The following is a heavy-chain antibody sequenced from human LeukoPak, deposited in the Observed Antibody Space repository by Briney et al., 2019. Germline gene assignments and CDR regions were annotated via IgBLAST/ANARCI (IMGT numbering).Heavy chain of an antibody. CDR1: GFTFSSYA. V-gene: IGHV3-30*01. Sequence: PGRSLRLSCAASGFTFSSYAMHWVRQAPGKGLEWVAVISYDGSNKYYADSVKGRFTISRDNSKNTLYLQMNSLRAEDTAVYYCARDRLLLRNLADYWGQGTLDTVSS. J-gene: IGHJ4*02. CDR3: ARDRLLLRNLADY. D-gene: IGHD3-22*01. CDR2: ISYDGSNK.